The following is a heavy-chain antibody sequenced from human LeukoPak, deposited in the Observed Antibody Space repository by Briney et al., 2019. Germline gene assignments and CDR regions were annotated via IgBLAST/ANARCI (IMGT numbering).Heavy chain of an antibody. V-gene: IGHV4-38-2*02. J-gene: IGHJ6*02. D-gene: IGHD3-10*01. Sequence: SETLSLTCTVSGYSISSGYYWGWIWQPPGKGLEWIGEIYHSGSTNYNPSLKSRVTISVDKSKNQFSLKLSSVTAADTAVYYCARVGGSGNYGMDVWGQGTTVTVSS. CDR2: IYHSGST. CDR1: GYSISSGYY. CDR3: ARVGGSGNYGMDV.